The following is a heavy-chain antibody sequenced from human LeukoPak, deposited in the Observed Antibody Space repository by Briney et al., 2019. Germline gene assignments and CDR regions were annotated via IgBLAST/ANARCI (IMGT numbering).Heavy chain of an antibody. CDR3: AKRPSYYYDSSAFYFDY. CDR1: GFTFTTYA. CDR2: ISGSGGGT. J-gene: IGHJ4*02. V-gene: IGHV3-23*01. D-gene: IGHD3-22*01. Sequence: GGSLRLSCAASGFTFTTYAMTWVRQAPGKGLEWVSAISGSGGGTHYADSVKGRFTVSRDNSKNTLYLQMNSLRAEDTAVYYCAKRPSYYYDSSAFYFDYWGQGILVTVSS.